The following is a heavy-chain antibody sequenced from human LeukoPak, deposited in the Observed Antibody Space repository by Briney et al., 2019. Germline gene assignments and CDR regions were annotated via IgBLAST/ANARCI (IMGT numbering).Heavy chain of an antibody. J-gene: IGHJ3*02. D-gene: IGHD4-17*01. CDR2: IYPGDSDT. CDR1: GYTFTSYG. V-gene: IGHV5-51*01. CDR3: ARLGMTTVTRGAFDI. Sequence: GASVKVSCKASGYTFTSYGISWVRQAPGQGLEWMGIIYPGDSDTRYSPSFQGQVTISADKSISTAYLQWSSLKASDTAMYYCARLGMTTVTRGAFDIWGQGTMVTVSS.